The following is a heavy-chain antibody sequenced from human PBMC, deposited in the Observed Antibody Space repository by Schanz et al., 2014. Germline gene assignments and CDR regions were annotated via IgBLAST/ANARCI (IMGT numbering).Heavy chain of an antibody. CDR1: GGTFNSYT. CDR2: IIPILGIA. J-gene: IGHJ4*02. CDR3: ERGYGDTPTDC. Sequence: SSMKVSCKASGGTFNSYTIHWVRQAPGQGLEWMGRIIPILGIANYAQKFQGRVTITADRSTSTAYMELSSLRSEDTAVYYCERGYGDTPTDCWGQGSLVIVSS. D-gene: IGHD4-17*01. V-gene: IGHV1-69*02.